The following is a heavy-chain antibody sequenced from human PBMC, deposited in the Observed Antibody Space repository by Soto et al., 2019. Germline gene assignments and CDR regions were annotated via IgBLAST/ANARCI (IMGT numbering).Heavy chain of an antibody. Sequence: SETLSLTCAVYGGSFSGYYWSWIRQPPGKGLEWIDEINQRGSTNYKPSLKSRVTISVDTSKNQFSLKLSSVTAADTAVYYCARHGEVYGMDVWGQGTTVTVSS. CDR3: ARHGEVYGMDV. J-gene: IGHJ6*02. CDR2: INQRGST. D-gene: IGHD2-8*01. CDR1: GGSFSGYY. V-gene: IGHV4-34*01.